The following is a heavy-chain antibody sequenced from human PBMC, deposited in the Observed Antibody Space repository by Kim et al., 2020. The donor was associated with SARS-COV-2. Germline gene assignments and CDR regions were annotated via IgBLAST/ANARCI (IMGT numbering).Heavy chain of an antibody. CDR3: ARDFTADSSSWSIGMDV. D-gene: IGHD6-13*01. Sequence: GGSLRLSCAASGFTFSSYSMNWVRQAPGKGLEWVSYISSNSRNIYYAESVKGRFTIFRDNARNSLYLQMNSLRDEDTALYYSARDFTADSSSWSIGMDVWGQGTTVTVSS. CDR1: GFTFSSYS. V-gene: IGHV3-48*02. CDR2: ISSNSRNI. J-gene: IGHJ6*02.